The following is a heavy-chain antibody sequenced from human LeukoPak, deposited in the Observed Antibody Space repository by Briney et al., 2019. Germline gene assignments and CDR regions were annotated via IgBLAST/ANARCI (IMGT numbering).Heavy chain of an antibody. D-gene: IGHD5-12*01. Sequence: GGSLRLSCVVSGFSFSSFEMNWVRQAPGKGLEWVSYISSSSITLYADSVKGRFTISRDNARHSLYLQMNSLRAEDTAVYYCARSLSGYITDPFFDQWGQGALVTVSS. V-gene: IGHV3-48*03. CDR2: ISSSSIT. CDR3: ARSLSGYITDPFFDQ. CDR1: GFSFSSFE. J-gene: IGHJ4*02.